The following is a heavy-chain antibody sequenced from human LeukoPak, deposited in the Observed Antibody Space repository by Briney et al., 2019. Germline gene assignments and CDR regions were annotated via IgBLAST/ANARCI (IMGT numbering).Heavy chain of an antibody. CDR1: GFTFNSYS. CDR3: AKWMVRNDFWSGAFDI. D-gene: IGHD3-3*01. V-gene: IGHV3-23*01. Sequence: GGSLRLSCAASGFTFNSYSMGWVRHAPGQGLEGVSAVIGSAYSKYYADSVKGRFTISRDNSKNTMYLQMNSLRAEDTAVYFCAKWMVRNDFWSGAFDIWGQGTMVTVSS. CDR2: VIGSAYSK. J-gene: IGHJ3*02.